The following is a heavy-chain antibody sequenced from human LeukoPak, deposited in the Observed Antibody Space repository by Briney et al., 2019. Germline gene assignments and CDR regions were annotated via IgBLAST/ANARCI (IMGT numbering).Heavy chain of an antibody. CDR3: ARDPAAYYYYYYGMDV. CDR2: ISAYNGNT. V-gene: IGHV1-18*01. CDR1: GGTFSSYA. D-gene: IGHD2-15*01. Sequence: ASVKVSCKASGGTFSSYAISWVRQAPGQGLEWMGWISAYNGNTNYAQKLQGRVTMTTDTSTSTAYMELRSLRSDDTAVYYCARDPAAYYYYYYGMDVWGQGTTVTVSS. J-gene: IGHJ6*02.